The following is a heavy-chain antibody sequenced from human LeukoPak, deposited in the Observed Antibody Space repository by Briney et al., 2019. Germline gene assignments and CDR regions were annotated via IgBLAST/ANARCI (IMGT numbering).Heavy chain of an antibody. Sequence: GGSLRLSCVVSGFTFSNYAMNWVRQAPGKGLEWVSAISGWGTNTYYGASVEGRFTISRNNSKNTLFLQMNRLRVDGTAVYYCAKWGQLEEGGFQDWGPGTLVTVSS. CDR1: GFTFSNYA. CDR2: ISGWGTNT. J-gene: IGHJ1*01. D-gene: IGHD5-18*01. CDR3: AKWGQLEEGGFQD. V-gene: IGHV3-23*01.